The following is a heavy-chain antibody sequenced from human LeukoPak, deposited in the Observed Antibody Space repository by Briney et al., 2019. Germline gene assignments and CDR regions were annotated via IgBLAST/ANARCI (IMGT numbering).Heavy chain of an antibody. CDR1: GFAFCSEA. CDR3: AKSRSGSANWALQIFDN. D-gene: IGHD1-1*01. V-gene: IGHV3-23*01. J-gene: IGHJ4*02. CDR2: ISPGGGTT. Sequence: GGSLRLSCAVSGFAFCSEAMSWVRQSPARGLEWVASISPGGGTTYYADYVKGRFTISRDNSKNSLFVQMNSLRAEDTAVYFCAKSRSGSANWALQIFDNWGQGTLVTVSS.